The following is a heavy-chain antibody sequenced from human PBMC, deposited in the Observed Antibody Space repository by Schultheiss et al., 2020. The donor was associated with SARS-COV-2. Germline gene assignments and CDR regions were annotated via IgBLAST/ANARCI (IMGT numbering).Heavy chain of an antibody. CDR2: IYYSGST. Sequence: SCTVSGGSISSYYWSWIRQPPGKGLEWIGYIYYSGSTNYNPSLKSRVTISVDTSKNQFSLKLSSVTAADTAVYYCARSHFWSGPFDYWGQGTLVTVSS. V-gene: IGHV4-59*08. CDR1: GGSISSYY. D-gene: IGHD3-3*02. J-gene: IGHJ4*02. CDR3: ARSHFWSGPFDY.